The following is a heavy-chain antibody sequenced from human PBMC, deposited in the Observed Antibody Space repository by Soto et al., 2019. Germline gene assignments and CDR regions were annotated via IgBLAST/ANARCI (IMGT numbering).Heavy chain of an antibody. CDR1: GGSISSGGYY. Sequence: SETLSLTCTVSGGSISSGGYYWSWIRQHPGKGLEWIGYIYYSGSTYYNPSLKSRVTISVDTSKNQFSLKLSSVTAADTAVYYCARFYYGSGSYYKEGSNWFEPSGQGTLVTVSS. CDR2: IYYSGST. CDR3: ARFYYGSGSYYKEGSNWFEP. D-gene: IGHD3-10*01. J-gene: IGHJ5*02. V-gene: IGHV4-31*03.